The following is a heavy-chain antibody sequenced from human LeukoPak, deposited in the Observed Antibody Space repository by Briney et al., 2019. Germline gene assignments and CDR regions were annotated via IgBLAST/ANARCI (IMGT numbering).Heavy chain of an antibody. J-gene: IGHJ4*02. D-gene: IGHD6-19*01. V-gene: IGHV3-66*01. Sequence: GGSLRLSCTASGFTVSSNYMGWVRQAPGKGLEWVSVNYSGGDTYYADSVKGRFIISRDNSKNMIYLEMSSLKAEDTAVYYCAKERSLEIAVAGTIFDYWGQGTLVTVSS. CDR2: NYSGGDT. CDR1: GFTVSSNY. CDR3: AKERSLEIAVAGTIFDY.